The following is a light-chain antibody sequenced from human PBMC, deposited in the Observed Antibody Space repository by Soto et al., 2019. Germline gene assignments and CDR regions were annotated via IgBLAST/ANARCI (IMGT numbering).Light chain of an antibody. Sequence: QSALTQPASVSGSPGQSITISCTGTSSDVGGSNYVSWYQQNPGKAPKLIIFDVSHRPSGFSNRFSGSKSGNTASLTISGLQAEDEADYYCSSYTSSSTDVFGTGTKLTVL. CDR2: DVS. CDR3: SSYTSSSTDV. V-gene: IGLV2-14*03. J-gene: IGLJ1*01. CDR1: SSDVGGSNY.